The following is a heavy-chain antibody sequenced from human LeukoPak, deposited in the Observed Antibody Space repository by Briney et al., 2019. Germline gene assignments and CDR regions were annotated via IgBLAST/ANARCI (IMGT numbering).Heavy chain of an antibody. D-gene: IGHD4-17*01. J-gene: IGHJ3*02. CDR2: IYHSGST. CDR3: ARALYGDYVRLDAFDI. Sequence: SETLSLTCTVSGYSISSGYYWGWIRQPPGKGLEWIGEIYHSGSTNYNPSLKSRVTISVDKSKNQFSLKLSSVTAADTAVYYCARALYGDYVRLDAFDIWGQGTMVTVSS. CDR1: GYSISSGYY. V-gene: IGHV4-38-2*02.